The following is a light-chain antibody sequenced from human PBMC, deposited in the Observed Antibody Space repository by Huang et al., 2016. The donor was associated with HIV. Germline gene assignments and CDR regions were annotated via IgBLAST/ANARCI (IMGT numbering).Light chain of an antibody. CDR2: GAS. Sequence: EIVMTQSPATLSVFPGERATLSCRASQSVSSNLAWYQQKPGQAPRLLIYGASTRATGIPARFSGSGSGTEFTLTINSLQSEDFAVYYCQQYNDWPLFTFGPGTKVDIK. CDR3: QQYNDWPLFT. V-gene: IGKV3-15*01. CDR1: QSVSSN. J-gene: IGKJ3*01.